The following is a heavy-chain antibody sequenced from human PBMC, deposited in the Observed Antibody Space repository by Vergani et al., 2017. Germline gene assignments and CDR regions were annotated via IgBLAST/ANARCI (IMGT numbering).Heavy chain of an antibody. V-gene: IGHV3-21*01. CDR3: VRDVRVSRT. CDR2: ISGNNDDV. J-gene: IGHJ3*01. CDR1: GFTFSHDS. Sequence: EVKMVEPGGGLVKPGGSLRLSCVASGFTFSHDSMNWVRQAPGKGRGWVSSISGNNDDVYYADSVKGRFTISRDNAKNSLYLDMRSLRAEDTAVYYCVRDVRVSRTWGQGTLVAVSS.